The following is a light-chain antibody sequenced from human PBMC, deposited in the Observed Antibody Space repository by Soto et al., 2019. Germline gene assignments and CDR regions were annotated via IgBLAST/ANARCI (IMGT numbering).Light chain of an antibody. CDR2: DAS. J-gene: IGKJ2*01. V-gene: IGKV1-39*01. CDR3: QQSYT. Sequence: DIQMTQSPSSLSASVGDRVTIACRASQSITSYLNWYQQKPGKAPKLLIYDASSLQSGVPSRFSGSGSGTDFTLTISSLQPEDFATYYCQQSYTFGQGTKLVIK. CDR1: QSITSY.